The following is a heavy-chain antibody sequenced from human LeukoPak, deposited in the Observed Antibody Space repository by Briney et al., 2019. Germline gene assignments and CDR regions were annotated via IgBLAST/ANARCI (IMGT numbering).Heavy chain of an antibody. J-gene: IGHJ5*02. CDR3: AREGARGSLSWFDP. CDR2: IYYSGST. D-gene: IGHD3-16*01. CDR1: GGSISSSSYY. V-gene: IGHV4-39*07. Sequence: SETLSLTCTVSGGSISSSSYYWGWIRQPPGRGLEWIGSIYYSGSTYYNPSLKSRVTISVDTSKNQFSLKLSSVTAADTAVYYCAREGARGSLSWFDPWGQGTLVTVSS.